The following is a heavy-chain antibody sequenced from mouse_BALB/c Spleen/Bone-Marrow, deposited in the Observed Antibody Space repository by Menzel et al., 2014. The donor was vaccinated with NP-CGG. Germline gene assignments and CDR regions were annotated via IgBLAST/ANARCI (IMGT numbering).Heavy chain of an antibody. Sequence: EESGGRLVTPGTPLTLTCTVSGIDLSSYAMGWVRQAPRKGLEWIGVIGISGNTNYASWAKGRFTISKTSTTVDQKITSPTTEDTATYFCARYSGYSGDDFSLWGQGTLVTVS. J-gene: IGHJ3*02. CDR3: ARYSGYSGDDFSL. D-gene: IGHD1-1*02. CDR2: IGISGNT. V-gene: IGHV5-6-5*01. CDR1: GIDLSSYA.